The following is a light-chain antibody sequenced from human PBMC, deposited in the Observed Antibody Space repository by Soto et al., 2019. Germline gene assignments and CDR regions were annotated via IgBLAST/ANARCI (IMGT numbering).Light chain of an antibody. J-gene: IGKJ4*01. Sequence: DIQMTQSPTTLSASVGGRCTITCRASQSITIYLAWYQQKPGKAPNLLIYKASTLLSGVPSRFSGSGSGTDFTLTISSLQPDDFATYYCQQHSSYPLSFGGGTRWIS. CDR2: KAS. V-gene: IGKV1-5*03. CDR1: QSITIY. CDR3: QQHSSYPLS.